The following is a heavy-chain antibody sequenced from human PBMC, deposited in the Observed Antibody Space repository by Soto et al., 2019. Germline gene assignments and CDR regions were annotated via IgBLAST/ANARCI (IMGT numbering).Heavy chain of an antibody. CDR2: IYYSGST. CDR1: GGSISSYY. J-gene: IGHJ3*02. V-gene: IGHV4-59*01. D-gene: IGHD3-3*01. Sequence: SETLSLTCTVSGGSISSYYWSWIRQPPGKGLEWIGYIYYSGSTNYNPSLKSRVTISVDTSKNQFSLKLSSVTAADTAVYYCARQTYYDFWSGYLGDAFDIWGQGTMVTVSS. CDR3: ARQTYYDFWSGYLGDAFDI.